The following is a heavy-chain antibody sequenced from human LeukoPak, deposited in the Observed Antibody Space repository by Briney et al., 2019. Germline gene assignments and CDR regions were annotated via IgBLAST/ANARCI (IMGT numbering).Heavy chain of an antibody. CDR1: GGSISNYY. J-gene: IGHJ6*02. Sequence: SETLSVTCTVSGGSISNYYWTWIRQPAGKGLEWIGRIYPSASSTYNPALKSRVSMSVDTSKNQSSLRLSSVTAADTAVYYCARVRYSGSGSYYNGDFNYGMDVWGQGTTVTVSS. CDR3: ARVRYSGSGSYYNGDFNYGMDV. CDR2: IYPSASS. V-gene: IGHV4-4*07. D-gene: IGHD3-10*01.